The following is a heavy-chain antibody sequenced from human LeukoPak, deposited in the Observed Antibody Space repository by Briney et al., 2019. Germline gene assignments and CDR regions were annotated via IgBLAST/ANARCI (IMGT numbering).Heavy chain of an antibody. CDR1: GCTFSSYW. D-gene: IGHD5-24*01. J-gene: IGHJ4*02. CDR2: INTDGSST. CDR3: ARDGDGYNYFDY. Sequence: PGGSLRLSCAASGCTFSSYWIHWVRQAPGKGLVWVSRINTDGSSTTYADSVKGRFTISRDNAKNTVYLQMNSLRAEDTAVYYCARDGDGYNYFDYWGQGTLVTVSS. V-gene: IGHV3-74*01.